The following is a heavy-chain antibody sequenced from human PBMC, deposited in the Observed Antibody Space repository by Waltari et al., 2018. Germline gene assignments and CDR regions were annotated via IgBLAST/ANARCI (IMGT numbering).Heavy chain of an antibody. CDR3: ARSGGPRGLRAPFDY. Sequence: EVQLVESGGGLVQPGGSLRLSCAASGFTVSSNYMSWVRQAPGKGLEWVSVIYSGGSTYYADSVKGRFTISRHNSKNTLYLQMNSLRAEDTAVYYCARSGGPRGLRAPFDYWGQGTLVTVSS. CDR1: GFTVSSNY. D-gene: IGHD3-16*01. CDR2: IYSGGST. V-gene: IGHV3-53*04. J-gene: IGHJ4*02.